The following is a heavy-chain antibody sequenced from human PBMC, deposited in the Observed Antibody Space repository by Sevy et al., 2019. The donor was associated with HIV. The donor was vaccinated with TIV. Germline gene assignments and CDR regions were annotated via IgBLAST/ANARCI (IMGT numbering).Heavy chain of an antibody. D-gene: IGHD3-10*01. Sequence: GGSLRLSCAASGFTVSSNYMSWVRQAPGKGLEWVSVIYSGGSTYYADSVKGRFTISRDNSKNTLYLQMNSLRAEDTAVYYCARARGSGGYYNNDYWGQGTLVTVSS. CDR1: GFTVSSNY. V-gene: IGHV3-53*01. J-gene: IGHJ4*02. CDR3: ARARGSGGYYNNDY. CDR2: IYSGGST.